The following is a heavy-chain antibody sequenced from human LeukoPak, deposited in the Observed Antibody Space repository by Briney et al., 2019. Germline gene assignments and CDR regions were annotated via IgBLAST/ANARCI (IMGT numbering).Heavy chain of an antibody. CDR1: GYTFTSYD. V-gene: IGHV1-2*02. CDR2: INPNSGGT. D-gene: IGHD2-2*01. Sequence: GASVKVSCKASGYTFTSYDINWVRQAPGQGLEWMGWINPNSGGTNYAQKFQGRVTMTRDTSISTAYMELSRLRSDDTAVYYCARDLGGVVPAATFDYWGQGTLVTVSS. J-gene: IGHJ4*02. CDR3: ARDLGGVVPAATFDY.